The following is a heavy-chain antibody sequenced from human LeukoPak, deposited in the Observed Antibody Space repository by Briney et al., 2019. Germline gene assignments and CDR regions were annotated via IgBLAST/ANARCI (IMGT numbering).Heavy chain of an antibody. CDR3: ARDHGDYYYYYGMDV. Sequence: GGSLRLSCAASGFTVSSNYMSWVRQAPGKGLEWVSVIYSGGSTYYADSVKGRFTISRDNSKNTLYLQMNSLRAEDTAVYYCARDHGDYYYYYGMDVWGQXXTVXVSS. CDR1: GFTVSSNY. J-gene: IGHJ6*02. D-gene: IGHD4-17*01. CDR2: IYSGGST. V-gene: IGHV3-66*01.